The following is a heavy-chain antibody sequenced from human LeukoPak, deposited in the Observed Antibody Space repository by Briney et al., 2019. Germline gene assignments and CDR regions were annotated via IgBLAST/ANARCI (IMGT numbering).Heavy chain of an antibody. J-gene: IGHJ6*03. D-gene: IGHD4-11*01. V-gene: IGHV3-7*04. Sequence: PGGSLRLSCAASGFIFSSYWMNWVRQAPGKGLEWVANIKQDGSEKYYVDSVKGRFTISRDNAKNSLYLQMNSLRAADTAVYYCARVYSSYYYYMDVWGKGTTVTVSS. CDR1: GFIFSSYW. CDR3: ARVYSSYYYYMDV. CDR2: IKQDGSEK.